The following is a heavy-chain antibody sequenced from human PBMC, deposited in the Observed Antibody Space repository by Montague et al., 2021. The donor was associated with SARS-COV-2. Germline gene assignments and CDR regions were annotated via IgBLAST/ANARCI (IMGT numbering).Heavy chain of an antibody. CDR3: ASGIYPSESYYNRYYYGLNI. D-gene: IGHD3-10*01. J-gene: IGHJ6*02. CDR1: GGSLSGYY. Sequence: SETLSLTCALYGGSLSGYYWSWIRQPPEKGLEWIGEINHSANTKYNPSLKSPVTISIDTSKNQFSLKMTSVTAADTATYYCASGIYPSESYYNRYYYGLNIWGPGTTVIVSS. V-gene: IGHV4-34*01. CDR2: INHSANT.